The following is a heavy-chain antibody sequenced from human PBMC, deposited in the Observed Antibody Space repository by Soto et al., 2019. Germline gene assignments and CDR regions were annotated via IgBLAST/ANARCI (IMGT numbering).Heavy chain of an antibody. CDR3: ARGPLWFGELSHYYYGMDV. CDR2: IIPIFGTA. J-gene: IGHJ6*02. V-gene: IGHV1-69*06. D-gene: IGHD3-10*01. CDR1: GGTFSSYA. Sequence: WASVKVSCKASGGTFSSYAISWVRQAPGQGLEWMGGIIPIFGTANYAQKFQGRVTITADKSTSTAYMELSSLRSGDTAVYYCARGPLWFGELSHYYYGMDVWGQGTTVTVSS.